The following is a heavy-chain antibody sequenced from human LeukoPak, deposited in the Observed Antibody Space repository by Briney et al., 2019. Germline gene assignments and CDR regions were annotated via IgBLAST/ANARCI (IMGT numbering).Heavy chain of an antibody. CDR1: GSTFSTYW. V-gene: IGHV3-7*01. Sequence: GGSLRLSCAASGSTFSTYWMTWVRQAPGKGLEWVASIDEDGSEKYYVASVQGRFTISRDNAHNFLFLQMDSLRAEDTAVYYCARFALKTPPTDWGQGTLVTVSS. CDR3: ARFALKTPPTD. CDR2: IDEDGSEK. J-gene: IGHJ4*02.